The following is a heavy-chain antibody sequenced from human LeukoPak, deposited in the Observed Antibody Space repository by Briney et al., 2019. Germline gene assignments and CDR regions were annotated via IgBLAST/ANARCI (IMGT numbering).Heavy chain of an antibody. D-gene: IGHD6-25*01. CDR1: GFTFSDYY. Sequence: PGGSLRLSCAASGFTFSDYYMSWIRQAPGKGLEWVSYISTSSSFTDYVDSVKGRFSISRDNAKNSLYLQMNSLRAEDTAVYYCARDGRSSGSYKNNWFDSWGQGTLVTVSS. V-gene: IGHV3-11*06. J-gene: IGHJ5*01. CDR3: ARDGRSSGSYKNNWFDS. CDR2: ISTSSSFT.